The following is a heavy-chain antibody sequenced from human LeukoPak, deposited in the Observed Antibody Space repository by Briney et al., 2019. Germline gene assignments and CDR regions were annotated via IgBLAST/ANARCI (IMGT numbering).Heavy chain of an antibody. CDR1: GGSISSYY. Sequence: KPSEPLSLTCTVSGGSISSYYWSWIRQLPGKGLEWIGYIYYSGSTNYNPSLKSRVTISLDTSKNQFSLRLSSVTAADTAVYYCARESLESSLHYWGQGTLVTVSS. CDR2: IYYSGST. J-gene: IGHJ4*02. V-gene: IGHV4-59*01. CDR3: ARESLESSLHY. D-gene: IGHD3-3*01.